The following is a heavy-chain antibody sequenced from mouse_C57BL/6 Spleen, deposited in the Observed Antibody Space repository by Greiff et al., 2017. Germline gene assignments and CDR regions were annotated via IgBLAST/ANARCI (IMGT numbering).Heavy chain of an antibody. J-gene: IGHJ2*01. D-gene: IGHD1-1*01. V-gene: IGHV1-64*01. CDR1: GYTFTSYW. CDR2: IHPNSGST. Sequence: QVQLKQPGAELVKPGASVKLSCKASGYTFTSYWMHWVKQRPGQGLEWIGMIHPNSGSTNYNEKFKSKATLTVDKSSSTAYMQLSSLTSEDSAVYYCARYGLLELRLFDYWGQGTTLTVSS. CDR3: ARYGLLELRLFDY.